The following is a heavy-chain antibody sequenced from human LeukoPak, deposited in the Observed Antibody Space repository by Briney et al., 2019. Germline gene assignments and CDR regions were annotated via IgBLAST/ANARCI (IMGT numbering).Heavy chain of an antibody. Sequence: GGSLRLSFAASGFTFSSYAMHWVRQAPGKGLEWVAVISYDGSNKYYADSVKGRFTISRDNSKNTLYLQMNSLRAEDTAVYYCARDDLPYQPLLHGGVFDYWGQGTLVTVSS. CDR2: ISYDGSNK. D-gene: IGHD2-2*01. V-gene: IGHV3-30-3*01. CDR3: ARDDLPYQPLLHGGVFDY. J-gene: IGHJ4*02. CDR1: GFTFSSYA.